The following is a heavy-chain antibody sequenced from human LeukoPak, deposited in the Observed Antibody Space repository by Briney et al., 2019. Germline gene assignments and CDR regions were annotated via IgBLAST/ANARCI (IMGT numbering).Heavy chain of an antibody. Sequence: SQTLSLTCTVSGGSISSGGYYWSWIRQHPGKGLEWIGYIYYSGSTYYNPSLKSRVTISVDTSKNQFSLKLSFVTAADTAVYYCARRTPYDILTGYPPYFDYWGQGTLVTVSS. CDR2: IYYSGST. CDR3: ARRTPYDILTGYPPYFDY. J-gene: IGHJ4*02. CDR1: GGSISSGGYY. V-gene: IGHV4-31*03. D-gene: IGHD3-9*01.